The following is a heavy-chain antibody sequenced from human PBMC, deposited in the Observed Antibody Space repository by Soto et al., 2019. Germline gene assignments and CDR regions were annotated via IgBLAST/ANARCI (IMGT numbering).Heavy chain of an antibody. CDR3: ARVPIVVGNYGMDV. CDR2: IYYSGST. J-gene: IGHJ6*02. D-gene: IGHD2-21*01. V-gene: IGHV4-59*01. CDR1: GGSISSYY. Sequence: SETLSLTCTVSGGSISSYYWSWIRQPPGKGLEWIGYIYYSGSTNYNPSLKSRVTISVDTSKNQFSLKLSSVTAADTAVYYCARVPIVVGNYGMDVWGQGTTVTVSS.